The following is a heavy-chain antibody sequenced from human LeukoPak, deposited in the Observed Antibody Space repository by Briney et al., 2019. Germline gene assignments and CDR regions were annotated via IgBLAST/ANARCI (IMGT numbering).Heavy chain of an antibody. CDR1: GGSISSYY. CDR2: IFYNGST. CDR3: ARGPSRQYYYDSSGYYVIDAFDI. D-gene: IGHD3-22*01. V-gene: IGHV4-59*01. J-gene: IGHJ3*02. Sequence: SETLSLTCTVSGGSISSYYWSWIRQPPGKGLEWIGYIFYNGSTNYNPSLKSRVTISVDTSKNQFSLKLSSVTAADTAVYYCARGPSRQYYYDSSGYYVIDAFDIWGQGTMVTVSS.